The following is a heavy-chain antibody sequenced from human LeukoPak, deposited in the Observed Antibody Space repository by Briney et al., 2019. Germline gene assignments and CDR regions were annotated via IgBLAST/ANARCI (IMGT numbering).Heavy chain of an antibody. CDR3: ARESGYYDFWSGYYYYYMDV. V-gene: IGHV1-8*01. CDR2: MNPNSGNT. D-gene: IGHD3-3*01. CDR1: GYTLTSYD. J-gene: IGHJ6*03. Sequence: ASVNVSCKASGYTLTSYDINWVRQATGQGLEWMGWMNPNSGNTGYAQKFQGRVTMTRNTSISTAYMELSSLRSEDTAVYYCARESGYYDFWSGYYYYYMDVWGKGTTVTVSS.